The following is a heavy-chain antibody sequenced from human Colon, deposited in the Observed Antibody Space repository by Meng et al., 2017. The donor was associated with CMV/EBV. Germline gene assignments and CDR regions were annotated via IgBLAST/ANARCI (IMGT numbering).Heavy chain of an antibody. V-gene: IGHV3-33*06. J-gene: IGHJ5*02. D-gene: IGHD6-13*01. CDR1: GFSFSTYN. CDR2: VWYDGSSE. Sequence: SLKISCAVSGFSFSTYNMHWVRQAPGKGLEWVAVVWYDGSSEYYADSVKGRFTISRDNSKNTLYLQMNSLRAEDTAVYYCAKGSWYKWFDPWGQGTLVTVSS. CDR3: AKGSWYKWFDP.